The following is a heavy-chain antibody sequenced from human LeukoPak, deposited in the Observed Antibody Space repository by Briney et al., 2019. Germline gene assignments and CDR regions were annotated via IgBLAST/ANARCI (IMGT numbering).Heavy chain of an antibody. J-gene: IGHJ4*02. D-gene: IGHD6-13*01. V-gene: IGHV1-2*02. CDR2: INPNSGDT. CDR1: GYTFTGYY. CDR3: ARAGIAAAILT. Sequence: ASVKVSCKASGYTFTGYYVHWVRQAPGQGIEWMGWINPNSGDTNYAQKFQGRVTMTRDTSISTAYMELSRLTSDDTAVYYCARAGIAAAILTWSQGTLVTVSS.